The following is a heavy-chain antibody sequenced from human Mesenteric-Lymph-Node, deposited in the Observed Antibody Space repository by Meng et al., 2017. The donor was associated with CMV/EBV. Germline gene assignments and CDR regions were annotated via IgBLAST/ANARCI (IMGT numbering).Heavy chain of an antibody. J-gene: IGHJ4*02. D-gene: IGHD6-13*01. V-gene: IGHV3-9*01. CDR3: AKDLSSSWYGRFDY. CDR1: GFTFNTYA. CDR2: ISWNSGSI. Sequence: LSLTCAASGFTFNTYAMSWVRQAPGKGLEWVSGISWNSGSIGYADSVKGRFTIPRDDAKNSLYLQMNSLRAEDTALYYCAKDLSSSWYGRFDYWGQGTLVTVSS.